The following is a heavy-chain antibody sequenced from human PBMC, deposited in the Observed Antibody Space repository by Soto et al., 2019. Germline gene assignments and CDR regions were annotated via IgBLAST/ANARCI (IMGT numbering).Heavy chain of an antibody. CDR1: GFTFSSYA. J-gene: IGHJ4*02. Sequence: EVQLLESGGGLVQPGGSLRLSCAASGFTFSSYAMSWVRQAPGKGLEWVSAISGSGGSTYYADSVKGRFTISRDNSKNPLYLQMNSLRAEDTAVYYCAKPRTYYGSGSYYDYWGQGTLVTVSS. CDR2: ISGSGGST. D-gene: IGHD3-10*01. V-gene: IGHV3-23*01. CDR3: AKPRTYYGSGSYYDY.